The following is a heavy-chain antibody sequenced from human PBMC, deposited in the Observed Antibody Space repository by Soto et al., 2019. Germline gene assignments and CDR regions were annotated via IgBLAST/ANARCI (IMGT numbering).Heavy chain of an antibody. V-gene: IGHV3-64*01. CDR2: ISSNGGTT. CDR1: GFTFSSYD. J-gene: IGHJ4*02. D-gene: IGHD1-7*01. CDR3: VRRVSGNYDY. Sequence: EVQLAESGGGMVQPGGSLRLSCVASGFTFSSYDMHWVRQAPGKGLEYVSSISSNGGTTYYGNSVKGRLTISRDNSKNTLYLQMGSLRAEDMAVYYCVRRVSGNYDYWGQGTLVTVPP.